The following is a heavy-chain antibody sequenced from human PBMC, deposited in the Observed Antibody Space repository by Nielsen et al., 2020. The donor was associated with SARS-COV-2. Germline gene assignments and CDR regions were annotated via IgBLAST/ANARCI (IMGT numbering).Heavy chain of an antibody. CDR1: GFTFSSYS. D-gene: IGHD3-10*01. Sequence: GGSLRLSCAASGFTFSSYSMNWVRQAPGKGLEWVSSISSSSSYIYYADSVKGRFTISRDNAKNSLYLQMNSLRAEDTAIYFCTRVRVGDFYGSDYWGQGTRVTVSS. CDR3: TRVRVGDFYGSDY. V-gene: IGHV3-21*04. CDR2: ISSSSSYI. J-gene: IGHJ4*02.